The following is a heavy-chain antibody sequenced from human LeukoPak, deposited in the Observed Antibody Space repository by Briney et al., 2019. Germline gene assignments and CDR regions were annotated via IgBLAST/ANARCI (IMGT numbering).Heavy chain of an antibody. V-gene: IGHV1-2*02. Sequence: ASVKVSCKASGYTFTNLYMHWVRQAPGQGVEWMGFMKSNTGGTAYAQKFQGRVTMTRDTSISTAYMELSRLTSDATSVYFCARHNYDFDFDYWGQGTLVTVST. CDR2: MKSNTGGT. D-gene: IGHD4-11*01. J-gene: IGHJ4*02. CDR3: ARHNYDFDFDY. CDR1: GYTFTNLY.